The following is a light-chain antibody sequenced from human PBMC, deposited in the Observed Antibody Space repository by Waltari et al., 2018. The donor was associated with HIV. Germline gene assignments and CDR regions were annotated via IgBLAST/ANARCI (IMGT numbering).Light chain of an antibody. CDR3: TSYTGSTPVL. V-gene: IGLV2-14*01. Sequence: QAALTQPASVSGSPGQSITISCTGTSSDVGAYNYVSWYQQHPDRAPKLMIYEVSNRPFGFSNRFSGAKSGNTASLTISGLPAEDEADSYCTSYTGSTPVLFGGGTKLTVL. J-gene: IGLJ2*01. CDR1: SSDVGAYNY. CDR2: EVS.